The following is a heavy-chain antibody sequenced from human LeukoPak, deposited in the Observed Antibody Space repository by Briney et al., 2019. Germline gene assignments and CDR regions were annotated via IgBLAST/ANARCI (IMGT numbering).Heavy chain of an antibody. D-gene: IGHD3-10*01. V-gene: IGHV3-30*04. CDR2: ISYDGSNK. CDR3: ARARRLLWFGELD. CDR1: GFTFSSYA. J-gene: IGHJ4*02. Sequence: PGRSLRLSCAAPGFTFSSYAMHWVRQAPGKGLEWVAVISYDGSNKYYADSVKGRFTISRDNSKNTLYLQMNSLRAEDTAVYYCARARRLLWFGELDWGQGTLVTVSS.